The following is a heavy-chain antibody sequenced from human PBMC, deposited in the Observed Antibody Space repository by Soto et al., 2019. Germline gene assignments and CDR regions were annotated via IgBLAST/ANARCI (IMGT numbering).Heavy chain of an antibody. D-gene: IGHD4-4*01. J-gene: IGHJ4*02. V-gene: IGHV4-39*01. CDR2: IYYSGST. CDR1: GGSISSSSYY. Sequence: SETLSLTCTVSGGSISSSSYYWGWIRQPPGKGLEWIGSIYYSGSTYYNPSLKSRVTISVDTSKNQFSLKLSSVTAADTAVYYCARHHDYSNPNFVYWGQGTLVTVSS. CDR3: ARHHDYSNPNFVY.